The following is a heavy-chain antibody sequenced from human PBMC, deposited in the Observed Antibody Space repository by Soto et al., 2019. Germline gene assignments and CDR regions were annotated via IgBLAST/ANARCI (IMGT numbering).Heavy chain of an antibody. CDR3: ATQEVGGSYVYTFAP. V-gene: IGHV4-39*01. D-gene: IGHD1-26*01. CDR2: VYYSGNT. CDR1: GGSISSSNYY. Sequence: QLQLQESGPGLVKPSETLSPTCTVSGGSISSSNYYWGWIRQPPGKGLEWIGSVYYSGNTYYNPSIKDRVTLSVDTSKNQFSQKQSSVTAAYTAVYYCATQEVGGSYVYTFAPWGQGTLVTVSS. J-gene: IGHJ5*02.